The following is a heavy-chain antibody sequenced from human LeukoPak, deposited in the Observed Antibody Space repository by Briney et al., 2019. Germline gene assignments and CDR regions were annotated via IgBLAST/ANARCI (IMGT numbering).Heavy chain of an antibody. D-gene: IGHD3-10*02. CDR2: IYSGGGA. CDR1: GFTFSNYG. J-gene: IGHJ5*02. V-gene: IGHV3-66*01. Sequence: PGRSLRLSCAASGFTFSNYGMHWVRQAPGKGLEWVSVIYSGGGAYYADSVKGRFTISRGNSRNTLFLQMNSLRAEDTAMYYCARVFPPNWFDPWGQGTLVTVSS. CDR3: ARVFPPNWFDP.